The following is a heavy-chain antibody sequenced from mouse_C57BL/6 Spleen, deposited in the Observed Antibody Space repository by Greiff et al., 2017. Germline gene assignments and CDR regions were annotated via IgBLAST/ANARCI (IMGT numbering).Heavy chain of an antibody. V-gene: IGHV2-5*01. CDR2: IWRGGST. CDR3: APFYYDYEGYYAMDY. D-gene: IGHD2-4*01. Sequence: VKLVESGPGLVQPSQSLSITCTVSGFSLTSYGVHWVRQSPGKGLEWLGVIWRGGSTDHNAAFMSRLSITKDNSKSQVFFKMNSLQADDTAIYYCAPFYYDYEGYYAMDYWGQGTSVTVSS. J-gene: IGHJ4*01. CDR1: GFSLTSYG.